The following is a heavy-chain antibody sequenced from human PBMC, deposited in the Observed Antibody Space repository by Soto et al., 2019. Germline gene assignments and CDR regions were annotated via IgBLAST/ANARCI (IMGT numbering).Heavy chain of an antibody. CDR3: ARGDPGVGSLRYFYYGMDV. V-gene: IGHV3-30*04. D-gene: IGHD3-10*01. J-gene: IGHJ6*02. CDR1: GFTFDNYA. Sequence: GGSLRLSCAASGFTFDNYAMYWVRQAPGKGLEWLAVISFDGSNEFYPDSVKGRFTISRDNSKNTLYLQTNNLRPEDTAVYSCARGDPGVGSLRYFYYGMDVWGLGTTVTVSS. CDR2: ISFDGSNE.